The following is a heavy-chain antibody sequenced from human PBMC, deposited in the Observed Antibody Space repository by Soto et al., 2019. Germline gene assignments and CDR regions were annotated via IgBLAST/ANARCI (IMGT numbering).Heavy chain of an antibody. CDR2: IYPSDSDT. D-gene: IGHD6-13*01. CDR3: ARGEAAGSEYDY. Sequence: EVQLVQSGAEVKKPGESLKISCKGSGYNFATYWIPWVRQMPGKGLEWMGIIYPSDSDTRYSPSFQGQVTISVDKSISTAYLQWNKLRASDTAMYYCARGEAAGSEYDYWGQGTLVTVSS. V-gene: IGHV5-51*03. J-gene: IGHJ4*02. CDR1: GYNFATYW.